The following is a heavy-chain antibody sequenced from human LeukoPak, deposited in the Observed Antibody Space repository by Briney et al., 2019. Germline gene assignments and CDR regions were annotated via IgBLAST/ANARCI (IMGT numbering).Heavy chain of an antibody. V-gene: IGHV4-59*08. Sequence: PSETLSLTCTVSGGSISSYYWNWIRQPPGKGLEWIGSMYYSGSTNYKPSLKSRVTISVDTSKNQFSLKLSSVTAADTAVYYCARHAYYYDRSGSYEAFDIWGQGTMVTVSS. CDR3: ARHAYYYDRSGSYEAFDI. CDR1: GGSISSYY. CDR2: MYYSGST. D-gene: IGHD3-22*01. J-gene: IGHJ3*02.